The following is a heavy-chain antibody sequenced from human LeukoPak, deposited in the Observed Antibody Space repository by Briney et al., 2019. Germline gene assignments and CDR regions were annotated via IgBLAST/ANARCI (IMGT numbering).Heavy chain of an antibody. CDR2: IKQDGSDK. V-gene: IGHV3-7*01. D-gene: IGHD5-12*01. CDR3: ARDDRGGYDC. Sequence: PGGSLRLSCAASGFTFSAYWMTWVRQAPGKGLEWVANIKQDGSDKYYVDSVKGRFTISRDNAKNSLYLQMNSLRAEDTAVYYCARDDRGGYDCWGQGTMVTVSS. CDR1: GFTFSAYW. J-gene: IGHJ3*01.